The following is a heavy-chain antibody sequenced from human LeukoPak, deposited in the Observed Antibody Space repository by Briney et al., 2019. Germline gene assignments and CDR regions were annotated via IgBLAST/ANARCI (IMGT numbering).Heavy chain of an antibody. V-gene: IGHV3-11*04. D-gene: IGHD6-19*01. CDR2: ISSSGSTI. CDR3: ARGSVAGHGIDAFDI. Sequence: PGGSLRLSCPASGFTFSDYYMSWIRQAPGKGLEWVSYISSSGSTIYYADSVKGRFTISRDNAKNSLYLQMNSLRAEDTAVYYCARGSVAGHGIDAFDIWGQGTMVTVPS. J-gene: IGHJ3*02. CDR1: GFTFSDYY.